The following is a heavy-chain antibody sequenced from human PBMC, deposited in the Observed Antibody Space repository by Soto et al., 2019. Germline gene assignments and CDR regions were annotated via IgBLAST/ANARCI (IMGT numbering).Heavy chain of an antibody. V-gene: IGHV3-23*01. Sequence: GGSLRLSCAASGFTFSNYAVSWVRLAPGKGLEWVSAISASGGDTYYTDFVMGRFTISRDNSKNTLYLQMNGLGVEDTAIYYCAKEMRPRRPTDYWGPATLVTLS. CDR3: AKEMRPRRPTDY. CDR2: ISASGGDT. J-gene: IGHJ4*02. CDR1: GFTFSNYA.